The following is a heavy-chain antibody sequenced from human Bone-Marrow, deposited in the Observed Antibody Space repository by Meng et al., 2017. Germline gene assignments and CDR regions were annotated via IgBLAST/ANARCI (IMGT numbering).Heavy chain of an antibody. Sequence: GESLKISCAASGFTFSNAWMSWVRQAPGKGLEWVGRIKSKTDGGTTDYAAPVKGRFTIARDDSKNTLDLQMNSLKTEDTAVYYCTTDLWEVGATSVDYYYYYGMDVWGQGTTVTVSS. CDR1: GFTFSNAW. D-gene: IGHD1-26*01. V-gene: IGHV3-15*01. J-gene: IGHJ6*02. CDR2: IKSKTDGGTT. CDR3: TTDLWEVGATSVDYYYYYGMDV.